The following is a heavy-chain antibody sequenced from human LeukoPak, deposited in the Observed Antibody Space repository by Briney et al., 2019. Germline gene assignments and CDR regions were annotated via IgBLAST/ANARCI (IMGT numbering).Heavy chain of an antibody. D-gene: IGHD6-19*01. V-gene: IGHV3-21*04. CDR1: GFTFRTYA. Sequence: PGGSLRLTCAASGFTFRTYAMSWVRQAPGKGLEWVSSISNSSSYIYYADSVKGRFTISRDNAKNSLFLQMNSLRAEDTAVYDCERDGSGWSNWFDPWGQGTLVTVSS. CDR3: ERDGSGWSNWFDP. J-gene: IGHJ5*02. CDR2: ISNSSSYI.